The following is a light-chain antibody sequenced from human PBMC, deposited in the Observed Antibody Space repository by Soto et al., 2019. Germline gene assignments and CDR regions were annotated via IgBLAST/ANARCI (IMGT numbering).Light chain of an antibody. CDR3: QQYNNWPFPSWT. CDR2: GAS. V-gene: IGKV3-15*01. Sequence: EIVMTQSPATLSVSPGERATLSCRASQSVSSNLAWYQQKPGQAPRLLIYGASTRATGIPARFSGSGSGTEFHLTISSLQSEDFAVYYCQQYNNWPFPSWTFGQGTKVEIK. CDR1: QSVSSN. J-gene: IGKJ1*01.